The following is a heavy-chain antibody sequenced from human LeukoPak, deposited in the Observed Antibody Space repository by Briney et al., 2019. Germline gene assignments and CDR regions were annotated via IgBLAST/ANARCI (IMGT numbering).Heavy chain of an antibody. Sequence: PSETLSLTCIVSRGSISSYYWSWIRQPPGKGLEWIGYIYHGGSTNYNPSLKSRVTISGDTSKNQFSLKLSSVTAADTAVYYCARDLVDWGQGTLVTVSS. CDR3: ARDLVD. CDR1: RGSISSYY. J-gene: IGHJ4*02. D-gene: IGHD2-15*01. CDR2: IYHGGST. V-gene: IGHV4-59*12.